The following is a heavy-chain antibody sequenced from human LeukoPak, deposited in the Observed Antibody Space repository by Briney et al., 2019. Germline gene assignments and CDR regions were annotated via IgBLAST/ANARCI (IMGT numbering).Heavy chain of an antibody. Sequence: ASVKVSCKASGYTFTGYYMHWVRQAPGQGLEWMGWINPNSGGTNYAQKFQGRVTMTRDTSISTACMELSRLRSDDTAVYYCARTYSGYDPNEHFDYWGQGTLVTVSS. J-gene: IGHJ4*02. CDR3: ARTYSGYDPNEHFDY. V-gene: IGHV1-2*02. CDR2: INPNSGGT. CDR1: GYTFTGYY. D-gene: IGHD5-12*01.